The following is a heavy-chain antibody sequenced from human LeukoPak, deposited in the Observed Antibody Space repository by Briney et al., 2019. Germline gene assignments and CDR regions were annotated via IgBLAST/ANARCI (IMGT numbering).Heavy chain of an antibody. J-gene: IGHJ4*02. V-gene: IGHV4-39*01. CDR3: ARHIAFHANLGY. D-gene: IGHD3-3*02. Sequence: PSETLSLTCTVSGGSISSSTYCWSWVRQPPGKGLEWIGCMYYSGSTYYSSSLKGRVTISLDTPKSQFSLRLNSVTASDTAVYYCARHIAFHANLGYWGQGTLVTVSS. CDR1: GGSISSSTYC. CDR2: MYYSGST.